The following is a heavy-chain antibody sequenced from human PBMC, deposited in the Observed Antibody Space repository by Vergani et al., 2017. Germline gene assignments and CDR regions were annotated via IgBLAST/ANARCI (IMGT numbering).Heavy chain of an antibody. D-gene: IGHD5-18*01. CDR3: ARDPPDTAMVFYYCYMDV. J-gene: IGHJ6*03. CDR1: GGSISSGGYS. V-gene: IGHV3-33*08. CDR2: IWYDGSNK. Sequence: QLQLQESGSGLVKPSQTLSLTCAVSGGSISSGGYSWSWIRQPPGKGLEWVAVIWYDGSNKYYADSVKGRFTISRDNSKKTLYVQMNSLRAEDTDVYYCARDPPDTAMVFYYCYMDVWGKGTTVTVSS.